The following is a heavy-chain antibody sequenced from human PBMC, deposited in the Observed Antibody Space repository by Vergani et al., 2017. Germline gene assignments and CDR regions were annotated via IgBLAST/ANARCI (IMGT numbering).Heavy chain of an antibody. V-gene: IGHV4-59*01. CDR3: ARFHVEYDFWSGDYRYYFDY. Sequence: QVQLQESGPGLVKPSETLSLTCTVSGGSISSYYWSWIRQPPGKGLEWVGYIYYSGSTNYNPSLKSRVTISVDTSKNHFSLELSSVTAADTAVYYCARFHVEYDFWSGDYRYYFDYWGQGTLVTVSS. J-gene: IGHJ4*02. CDR2: IYYSGST. CDR1: GGSISSYY. D-gene: IGHD3-3*01.